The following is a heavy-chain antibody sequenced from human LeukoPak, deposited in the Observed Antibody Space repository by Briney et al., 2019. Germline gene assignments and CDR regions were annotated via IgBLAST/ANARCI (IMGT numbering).Heavy chain of an antibody. CDR3: AAAVNEYSSSSTRSDY. Sequence: SVKVSCKASGFTFTSSAMQWVRQARGQRLEWIGWIVVGSGNTNYAQKFQGRVTFTRDVSTSTAYMELSSLRSEDTAVYYCAAAVNEYSSSSTRSDYWGQGTLVTVSS. V-gene: IGHV1-58*02. CDR2: IVVGSGNT. CDR1: GFTFTSSA. D-gene: IGHD6-6*01. J-gene: IGHJ4*02.